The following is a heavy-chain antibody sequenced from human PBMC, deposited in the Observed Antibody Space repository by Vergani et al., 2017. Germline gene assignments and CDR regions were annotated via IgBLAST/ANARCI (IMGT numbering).Heavy chain of an antibody. Sequence: QVQLVQSGAEVKKPGASAKVSCKASGYTFTNYYMHWVRQAPGQGLGWMGIINPSGGSTSYAQKFQGRVTMTRDTSTSTVYMELSSLRSEDTAVYYCTXGWYYDNIAYWADWGQGTLVTVSS. D-gene: IGHD3-22*01. CDR3: TXGWYYDNIAYWAD. CDR1: GYTFTNYY. J-gene: IGHJ1*01. V-gene: IGHV1-46*03. CDR2: INPSGGST.